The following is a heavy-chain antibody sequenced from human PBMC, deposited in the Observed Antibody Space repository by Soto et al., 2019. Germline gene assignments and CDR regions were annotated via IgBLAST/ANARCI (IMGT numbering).Heavy chain of an antibody. J-gene: IGHJ4*02. V-gene: IGHV3-23*01. CDR3: AKGRLRGLNNGKFDF. D-gene: IGHD1-20*01. CDR2: ASGSGITT. Sequence: GGSLRLSCAASGFTLGNFAMSWVRQAPGKGLEWVAVASGSGITTKYAASVKGRFIISKDNSNNTLSLEMHSLRAEDTGVYYCAKGRLRGLNNGKFDFWGQGTLVTVSS. CDR1: GFTLGNFA.